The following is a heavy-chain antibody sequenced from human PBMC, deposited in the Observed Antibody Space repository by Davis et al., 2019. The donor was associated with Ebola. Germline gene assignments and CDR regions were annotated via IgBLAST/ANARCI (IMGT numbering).Heavy chain of an antibody. Sequence: MPSETLSLTCAVSGGSISSGGYSWSWIRQPPGKGLEWIGYIYYSGSTNYNPSLKSRVTISVDTSKNQFSLKLSSVTAADTAVYYCARIQYYYDSSGYHQGGFDYWGQGTLVTVSS. D-gene: IGHD3-22*01. CDR3: ARIQYYYDSSGYHQGGFDY. V-gene: IGHV4-61*08. CDR2: IYYSGST. CDR1: GGSISSGGYS. J-gene: IGHJ4*02.